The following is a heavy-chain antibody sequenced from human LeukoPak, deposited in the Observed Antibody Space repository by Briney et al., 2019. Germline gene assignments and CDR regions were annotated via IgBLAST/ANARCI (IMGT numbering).Heavy chain of an antibody. Sequence: GSLRLSCAASGFPFRSYWMHWVRQAPGKGLEWIGEIYHSGSTNYNPSLKSRVTIAVDKSKNQFSLKLSSVTAADTAVYYCARASHDYGDYSHFDYWGQGTLVTVSS. J-gene: IGHJ4*02. V-gene: IGHV4-4*02. D-gene: IGHD4-17*01. CDR3: ARASHDYGDYSHFDY. CDR2: IYHSGST. CDR1: GFPFRSYW.